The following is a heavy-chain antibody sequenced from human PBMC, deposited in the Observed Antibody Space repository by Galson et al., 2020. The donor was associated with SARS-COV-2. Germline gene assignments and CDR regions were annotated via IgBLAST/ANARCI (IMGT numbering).Heavy chain of an antibody. Sequence: GGSLRLSCAASGFSFNIYSMNWVRHAPGKGLEWVSFISGSSGTIYYADSVKGRFIISRDNAKNSLYLQMNSLGAEDTGVYYCARRPEYCSGGSCYSFDYWGQGILVTVSS. J-gene: IGHJ4*02. D-gene: IGHD2-15*01. CDR2: ISGSSGTI. CDR3: ARRPEYCSGGSCYSFDY. CDR1: GFSFNIYS. V-gene: IGHV3-48*04.